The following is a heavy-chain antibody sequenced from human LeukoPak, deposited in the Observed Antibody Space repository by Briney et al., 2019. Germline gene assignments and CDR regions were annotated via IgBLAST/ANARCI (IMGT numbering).Heavy chain of an antibody. CDR1: GFTFSSSA. CDR3: AKDLTLVAAAGTHYYYYYGMDV. CDR2: ISGSGGST. J-gene: IGHJ6*02. D-gene: IGHD6-13*01. Sequence: GGSLRLSCAASGFTFSSSAMSWVRQAPGKGLELVSGISGSGGSTDYADSVKGRFTISRDNSKNTLYLQMNSLRAEDTAVYYCAKDLTLVAAAGTHYYYYYGMDVWGQGTTVTVSS. V-gene: IGHV3-23*01.